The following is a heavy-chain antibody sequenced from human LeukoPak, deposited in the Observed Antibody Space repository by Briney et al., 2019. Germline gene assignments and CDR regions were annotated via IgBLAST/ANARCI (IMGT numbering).Heavy chain of an antibody. CDR2: IGGDAVST. V-gene: IGHV3-23*01. J-gene: IGHJ4*02. CDR3: AKDLWKADY. CDR1: GFTFSSYA. Sequence: GGSLRLSCAASGFTFSSYAMSWVRQAPGKGLEWVSAIGGDAVSTYYADSVKGRFSISRDNSKNPLYLQMNSLRADDTAVYYCAKDLWKADYWGQGTLVTVSS. D-gene: IGHD3-3*01.